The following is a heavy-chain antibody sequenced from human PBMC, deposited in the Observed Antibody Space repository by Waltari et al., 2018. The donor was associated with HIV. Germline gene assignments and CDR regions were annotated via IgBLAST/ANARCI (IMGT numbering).Heavy chain of an antibody. J-gene: IGHJ4*02. CDR1: GGSISSSSYY. CDR3: ARVRGLIVVVPAAIDY. D-gene: IGHD2-2*01. Sequence: QLQLQESGPGLVKPSETLSLTCTVSGGSISSSSYYWGWIRQPPGKGLAWIGSIYYSGSTYYNPSLKSRVTISVDTSKNHFSLKLSTVTAADTAVYYCARVRGLIVVVPAAIDYWGQGTLVTVSS. CDR2: IYYSGST. V-gene: IGHV4-39*07.